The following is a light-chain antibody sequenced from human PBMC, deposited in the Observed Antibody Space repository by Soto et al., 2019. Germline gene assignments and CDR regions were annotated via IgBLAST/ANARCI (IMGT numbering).Light chain of an antibody. Sequence: DIQMTQSPSTLSGSVGDRVTITCRASQTISSWLAWYQQKPRKAPKLLIYKASTLKSGVPSRFSGSGSGTEFTLTISCLQPDDFATYYCQPYNSYSEAFGQGTKVEFK. CDR2: KAS. V-gene: IGKV1-5*03. CDR3: QPYNSYSEA. J-gene: IGKJ1*01. CDR1: QTISSW.